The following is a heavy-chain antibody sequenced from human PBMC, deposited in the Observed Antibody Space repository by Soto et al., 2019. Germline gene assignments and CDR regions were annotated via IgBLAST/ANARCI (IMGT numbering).Heavy chain of an antibody. CDR3: ARGRVDFWSGYLDC. CDR2: MNPNSVNT. V-gene: IGHV1-8*01. Sequence: ASVKVSCKASGYTFTSYDISWVRQATGQGLEWMGWMNPNSVNTGYAQKFHGRLTMTGNTSISTACMELTSLRSEDTAVYYCARGRVDFWSGYLDCWGQGTLVTVSS. D-gene: IGHD3-3*01. CDR1: GYTFTSYD. J-gene: IGHJ4*02.